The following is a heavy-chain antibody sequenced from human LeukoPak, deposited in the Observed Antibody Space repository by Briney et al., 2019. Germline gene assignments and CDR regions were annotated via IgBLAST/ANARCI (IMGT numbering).Heavy chain of an antibody. V-gene: IGHV4-39*07. Sequence: GSLRLSCAASGFTFSSYSMNWVRQPPGKGLEWIGSIYSGGNTYYNPSLNSRITISLDTSKNQFSLNLRSVTAADTAVYYCARSVGISNLDYWGQGTLVTVSS. CDR1: GFTFSSYS. J-gene: IGHJ4*02. D-gene: IGHD2-15*01. CDR2: IYSGGNT. CDR3: ARSVGISNLDY.